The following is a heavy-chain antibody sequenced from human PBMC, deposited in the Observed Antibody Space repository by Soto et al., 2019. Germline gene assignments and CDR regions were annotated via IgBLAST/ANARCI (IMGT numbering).Heavy chain of an antibody. D-gene: IGHD4-4*01. CDR2: IDPSDSYT. Sequence: GESLQISCKGSGYSFTSYWISWVRQMPGKGLEWMGRIDPSDSYTNYSPSFQGHVTISADKSISTAYLQWSSLKASDTAMYYCARHAYTVTNFDYWGQGTLVTVSS. CDR1: GYSFTSYW. CDR3: ARHAYTVTNFDY. J-gene: IGHJ4*02. V-gene: IGHV5-10-1*01.